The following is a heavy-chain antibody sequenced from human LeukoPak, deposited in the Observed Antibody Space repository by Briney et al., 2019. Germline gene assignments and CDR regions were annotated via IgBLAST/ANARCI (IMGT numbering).Heavy chain of an antibody. J-gene: IGHJ4*02. CDR3: ARDQSQAGPTTVDY. Sequence: GGSLRLSCVASGFSFSTSWMHWVRQAPGKGLLWLSCISSDGTNTKYADSVKGRFTISRDNAKNTLYLQMNSPRAEDTAVYYCARDQSQAGPTTVDYWGQGTLVTVSS. CDR1: GFSFSTSW. V-gene: IGHV3-74*03. D-gene: IGHD1-14*01. CDR2: ISSDGTNT.